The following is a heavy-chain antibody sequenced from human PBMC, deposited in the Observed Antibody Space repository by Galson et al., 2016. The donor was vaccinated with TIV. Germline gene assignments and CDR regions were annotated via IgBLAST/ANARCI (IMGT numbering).Heavy chain of an antibody. CDR2: IYGGGGT. V-gene: IGHV3-66*02. J-gene: IGHJ6*02. Sequence: SLRLSCAASGFSISSNYMNWVRQAPGKGLEWVSFIYGGGGTDYADSVRGRFTISRDDSKNTLYLQMNSLRTEDTAVYYCARDRLLSMTPVTTGYGMDVWGQGTPVTVSS. CDR3: ARDRLLSMTPVTTGYGMDV. CDR1: GFSISSNY. D-gene: IGHD4-17*01.